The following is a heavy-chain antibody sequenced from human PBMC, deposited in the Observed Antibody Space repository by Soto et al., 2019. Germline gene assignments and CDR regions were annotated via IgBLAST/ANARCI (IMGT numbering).Heavy chain of an antibody. CDR3: ARDREAFGIDY. D-gene: IGHD3-16*01. V-gene: IGHV4-59*01. CDR2: IYYSGST. J-gene: IGHJ4*02. Sequence: ASETLSLTCTVSGGSISSYYWSWIRQPPGKGLEWIGYIYYSGSTNYNPSLKSRVTISVDTSKNQFSLKLSSVTAADTAVYYCARDREAFGIDYWGQGTLVTVSS. CDR1: GGSISSYY.